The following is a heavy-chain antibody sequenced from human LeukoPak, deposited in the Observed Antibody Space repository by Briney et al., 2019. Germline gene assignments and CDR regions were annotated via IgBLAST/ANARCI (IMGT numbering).Heavy chain of an antibody. CDR3: AKDPRGSGWYYFDY. CDR2: ISGSGGST. CDR1: GFTFSSYA. Sequence: GSLRLSCAASGFTFSSYAMSWVRQAPGKGLEWVSAISGSGGSTYYADSVKGRFTIPRDNSKNTLYLQMNSLRAEDTAVYYCAKDPRGSGWYYFDYWGQGTLVTVSS. V-gene: IGHV3-23*01. D-gene: IGHD6-19*01. J-gene: IGHJ4*02.